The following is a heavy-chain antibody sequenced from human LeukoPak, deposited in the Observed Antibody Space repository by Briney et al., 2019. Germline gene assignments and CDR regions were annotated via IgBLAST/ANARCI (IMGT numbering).Heavy chain of an antibody. Sequence: GGSLRLSCAASGFTFSSYWMSWVRQAPGMGLEWVANIKQDGSEKYYVDSVKGRFTISRDNAKNSLYLQMNSLRAEDTAVYYCARDREPYSSSWYDLDYWGQGTLVTVSS. CDR3: ARDREPYSSSWYDLDY. D-gene: IGHD6-13*01. V-gene: IGHV3-7*01. CDR2: IKQDGSEK. J-gene: IGHJ4*02. CDR1: GFTFSSYW.